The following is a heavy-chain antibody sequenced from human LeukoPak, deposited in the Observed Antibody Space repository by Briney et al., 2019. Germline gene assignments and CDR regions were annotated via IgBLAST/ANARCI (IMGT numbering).Heavy chain of an antibody. CDR3: ARDLVVRGIGFDY. Sequence: PSETLSLTCTVSGGSISSSSYYWGWIRQPPGKGLEWIGSIYYSGSTYYNPSLKSRVTISVDTSKNQFSPKLSSVTAADTAVYYCARDLVVRGIGFDYWGQGTLVTVSS. V-gene: IGHV4-39*07. D-gene: IGHD3-10*01. CDR1: GGSISSSSYY. CDR2: IYYSGST. J-gene: IGHJ4*02.